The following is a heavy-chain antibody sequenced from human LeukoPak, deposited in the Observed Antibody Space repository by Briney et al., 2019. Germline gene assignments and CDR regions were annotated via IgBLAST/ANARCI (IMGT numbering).Heavy chain of an antibody. Sequence: ASVKVSCKASGGTFSSYAISWVRQAPGQGLEWMGGIIPIFGTANYAQKFQGRVTITADKSTGTAYMELSSLRSEDTAVYYCARDDTSGFDYWGQGTLVTVSS. D-gene: IGHD6-19*01. CDR3: ARDDTSGFDY. CDR2: IIPIFGTA. J-gene: IGHJ4*02. V-gene: IGHV1-69*06. CDR1: GGTFSSYA.